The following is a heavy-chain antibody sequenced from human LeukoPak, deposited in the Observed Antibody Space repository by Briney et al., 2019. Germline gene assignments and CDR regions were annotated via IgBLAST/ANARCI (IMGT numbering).Heavy chain of an antibody. Sequence: SETLSLTCTVTGGSLSSYYWSWIRQPPGKGLEWIGYIYYSGSTNYNPSLKSRVTISVDTSKNQFSLKLSSVTAADTAVYYCARGPGAAAANGDYWGQGTLVTVSS. CDR3: ARGPGAAAANGDY. CDR2: IYYSGST. D-gene: IGHD6-13*01. CDR1: GGSLSSYY. V-gene: IGHV4-59*08. J-gene: IGHJ4*02.